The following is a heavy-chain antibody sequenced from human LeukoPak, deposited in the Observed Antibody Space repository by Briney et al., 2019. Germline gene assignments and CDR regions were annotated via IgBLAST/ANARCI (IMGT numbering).Heavy chain of an antibody. Sequence: SETLSLTCTVSGGSISSGGYYWSWIRQHPGKGLEWIGYIYYSGSTYYNPSLKSRVTISVDTSKNQFSLKLSSVTAADTAVYYCAREYSSGSNDYWGQGTLVTVSS. V-gene: IGHV4-31*03. CDR2: IYYSGST. J-gene: IGHJ4*02. CDR1: GGSISSGGYY. D-gene: IGHD6-19*01. CDR3: AREYSSGSNDY.